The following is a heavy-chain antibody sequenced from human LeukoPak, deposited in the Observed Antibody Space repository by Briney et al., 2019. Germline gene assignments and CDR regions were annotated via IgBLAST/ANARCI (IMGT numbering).Heavy chain of an antibody. Sequence: PGGSLRLSCAASGFTFSSYAMSWVRQAPGKGLEWVSAISGSGGSTYYADSVKGRFTISRDNSKNTLYLQMNSLRAEDTAVYYCAKDKGSWIAVAGTRVGVVYWGQGTLVTVSS. J-gene: IGHJ4*02. V-gene: IGHV3-23*01. D-gene: IGHD6-19*01. CDR1: GFTFSSYA. CDR3: AKDKGSWIAVAGTRVGVVY. CDR2: ISGSGGST.